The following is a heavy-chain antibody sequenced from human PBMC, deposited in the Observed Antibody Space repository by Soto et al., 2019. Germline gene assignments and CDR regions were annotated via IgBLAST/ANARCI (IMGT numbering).Heavy chain of an antibody. V-gene: IGHV3-30-3*01. CDR1: GFNFSNYA. CDR3: AREMGRRGSQLPFDF. Sequence: QVQLVESGGGVVRPGGSLTLSCTASGFNFSNYAFHWVRQAPGKGLEWVAVISFDGSSHFYGTSMKGRSLITRDNSKSTLYLQMSSLRLEDTGVFFGAREMGRRGSQLPFDFWGQGTLVTVSS. D-gene: IGHD3-10*01. J-gene: IGHJ4*02. CDR2: ISFDGSSH.